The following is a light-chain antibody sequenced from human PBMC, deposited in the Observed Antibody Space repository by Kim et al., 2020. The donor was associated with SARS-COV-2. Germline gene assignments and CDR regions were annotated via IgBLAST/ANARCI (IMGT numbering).Light chain of an antibody. CDR2: GAS. V-gene: IGKV1-17*03. J-gene: IGKJ1*01. CDR3: QQHNSYPRT. Sequence: ASVGDGVTITCRASQGINSDLAWYQQKPGKVPKLLIYGASTLQSGVPSRFSGSGSGTDFTLTISSLQPEDFATYYCQQHNSYPRTFGQGTKVDIK. CDR1: QGINSD.